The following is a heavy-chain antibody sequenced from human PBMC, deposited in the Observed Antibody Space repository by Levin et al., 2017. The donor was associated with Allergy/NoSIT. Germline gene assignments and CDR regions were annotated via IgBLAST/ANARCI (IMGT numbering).Heavy chain of an antibody. V-gene: IGHV3-33*01. CDR3: ARDRAEGWNYFDY. D-gene: IGHD6-19*01. CDR2: IWYDGSNK. CDR1: GFTFSSYG. J-gene: IGHJ4*02. Sequence: PGGSLRLSCAASGFTFSSYGMHWVRQAPGKGLEWVAVIWYDGSNKYYADSVKGRFTISRDNSKNTLYLQMNSLRAEDTAVYYCARDRAEGWNYFDYWGQGTLVTVSS.